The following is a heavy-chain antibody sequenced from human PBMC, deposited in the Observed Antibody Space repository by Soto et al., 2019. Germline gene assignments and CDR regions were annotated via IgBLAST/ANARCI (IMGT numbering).Heavy chain of an antibody. D-gene: IGHD6-6*01. J-gene: IGHJ4*02. Sequence: QVQLVQSGAEVKKPGASVKVSCKASGYTFTSYYMHWVRQAPGKGLEWMGIINPRGGSTSYAQKFQGRVTMTRDTSTSTVYMELSSLRSEDTAVYYCARDSSITEYSSSQDYWGQGTLVTVSS. CDR1: GYTFTSYY. CDR2: INPRGGST. V-gene: IGHV1-46*01. CDR3: ARDSSITEYSSSQDY.